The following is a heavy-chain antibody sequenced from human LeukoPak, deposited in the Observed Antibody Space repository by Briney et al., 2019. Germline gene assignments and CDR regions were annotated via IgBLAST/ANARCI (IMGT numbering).Heavy chain of an antibody. D-gene: IGHD1-1*01. CDR1: GFTFSVYG. V-gene: IGHV3-30*03. Sequence: AGGSLRLSCAASGFTFSVYGMHWVRQAPGKGLEWVALLSGDETYIDYTDSVKGRFTISRDTSKNTVYLQMNSLRAEDTAVYYCAYLGLSSDWNDVPGPQIDYWGQGTLVSVSS. CDR3: AYLGLSSDWNDVPGPQIDY. CDR2: LSGDETYI. J-gene: IGHJ4*02.